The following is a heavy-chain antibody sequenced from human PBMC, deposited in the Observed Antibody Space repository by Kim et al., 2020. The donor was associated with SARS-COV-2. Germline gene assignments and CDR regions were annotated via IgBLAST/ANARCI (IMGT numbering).Heavy chain of an antibody. CDR1: GFTFSSYA. D-gene: IGHD3-22*01. J-gene: IGHJ2*01. CDR2: ISGSGGST. V-gene: IGHV3-23*01. Sequence: GGSLRLSCAASGFTFSSYAMSWVRQAPGKGLEWVSAISGSGGSTYYADSVKGRFTISRDNSKNTLYLQMNSLRAEDTAVYYCAKFSRSSVIVVVRKQGWYFDLWGRGTLVTVSS. CDR3: AKFSRSSVIVVVRKQGWYFDL.